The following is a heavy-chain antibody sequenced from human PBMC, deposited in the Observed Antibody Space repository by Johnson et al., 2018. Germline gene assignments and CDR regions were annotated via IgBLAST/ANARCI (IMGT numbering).Heavy chain of an antibody. D-gene: IGHD3-9*01. CDR1: GFTFDDYP. CDR2: ISWNSYSI. CDR3: AKGSGAGYYYYMDV. Sequence: VQLVESGGGLVEHGRSMRLSCAASGFTFDDYPMHWVRQAPGKGLEWVSGISWNSYSIGYSDSLKGLLTISRDNAENPMYLQMNSLRAEDTALYYCAKGSGAGYYYYMDVWGKGTTVTVSS. J-gene: IGHJ6*03. V-gene: IGHV3-9*01.